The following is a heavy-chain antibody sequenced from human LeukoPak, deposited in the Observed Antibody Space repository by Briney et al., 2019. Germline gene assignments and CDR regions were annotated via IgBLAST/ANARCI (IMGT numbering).Heavy chain of an antibody. CDR1: GYTFIAYY. D-gene: IGHD3-10*01. Sequence: VASVKVSCKASGYTFIAYYMHWMRQAPGQGLEWMGWINPNSGGTNYAQKFQGRVTMTRDTSINTAYMELSRLRSDDTAVYYCVYGSGNYFDYWGQGTLVTVSS. J-gene: IGHJ4*02. CDR2: INPNSGGT. CDR3: VYGSGNYFDY. V-gene: IGHV1-2*02.